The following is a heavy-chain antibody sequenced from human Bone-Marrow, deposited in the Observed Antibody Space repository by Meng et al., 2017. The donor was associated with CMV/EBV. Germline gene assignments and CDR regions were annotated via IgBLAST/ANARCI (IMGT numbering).Heavy chain of an antibody. V-gene: IGHV1-2*02. CDR2: INPNSGGT. CDR1: GYTFTGYY. D-gene: IGHD3-16*01. J-gene: IGHJ6*04. CDR3: GSGLGVTWGYGMDV. Sequence: ASVKVSCKASGYTFTGYYMHWVRQAPGQGLEWMGRINPNSGGTNYAQKFQGRVTMARDTSISTAYMERSRQRSAETAVYYCGSGLGVTWGYGMDVWGKGTTVTVSS.